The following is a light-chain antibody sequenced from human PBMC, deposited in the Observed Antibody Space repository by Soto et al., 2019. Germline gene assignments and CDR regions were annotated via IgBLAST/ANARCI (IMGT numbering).Light chain of an antibody. CDR3: QQYNDWPPVT. CDR2: SAS. CDR1: HSVNTK. J-gene: IGKJ4*01. V-gene: IGKV3-15*01. Sequence: EIVMTQSPATLSMSPGERATLSCRASHSVNTKLSWYQQKPGQAPRLLIHSASTRATGVPARFSGSGSGTEFTLTISSLQSEDFAVYYCQQYNDWPPVTFGGGTKVEIK.